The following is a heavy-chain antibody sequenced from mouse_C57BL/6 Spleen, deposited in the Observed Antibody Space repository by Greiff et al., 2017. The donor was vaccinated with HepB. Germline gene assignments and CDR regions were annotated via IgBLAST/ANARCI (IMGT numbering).Heavy chain of an antibody. V-gene: IGHV1-69*01. CDR1: GYTFTSYW. D-gene: IGHD1-1*01. J-gene: IGHJ4*01. Sequence: QVQLQQPGAELVMPGASVKLSCKASGYTFTSYWMHWVKQRPGQGLEWIGEIDPSDSYTNYNQKFKGKSTLTVDKSSSTAYMQLSSLTSEDSAVYYCARGTTVYYYAMDYWGQGTSVTVSS. CDR3: ARGTTVYYYAMDY. CDR2: IDPSDSYT.